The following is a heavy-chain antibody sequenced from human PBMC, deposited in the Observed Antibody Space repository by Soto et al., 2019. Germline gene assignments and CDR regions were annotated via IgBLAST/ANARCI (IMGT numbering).Heavy chain of an antibody. J-gene: IGHJ3*01. V-gene: IGHV4-4*02. CDR2: IYHSGST. Sequence: SETLSLTCAVSGGSISSSNWWSWVRQPPGKGLEWIGEIYHSGSTNYNPSLKSRVTISVDKSKNQFSLKLSSVTAADTAVYYCTRLLVRTTNGVGGDTFDFWGQGTMVTVSS. D-gene: IGHD4-4*01. CDR3: TRLLVRTTNGVGGDTFDF. CDR1: GGSISSSNW.